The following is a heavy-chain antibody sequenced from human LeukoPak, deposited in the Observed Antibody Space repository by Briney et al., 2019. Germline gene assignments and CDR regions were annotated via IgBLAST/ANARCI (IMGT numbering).Heavy chain of an antibody. CDR3: AREEGNYYYGMDV. CDR1: GFTFSSYE. CDR2: ISSSSSYI. J-gene: IGHJ6*02. V-gene: IGHV3-21*01. Sequence: KPGGSLRLSCAASGFTFSSYEMNWVRQAPGKGLEWVSSISSSSSYIYYADSVKGRFTISRDNAKNSLYLQMNSLRAEDTAVYYCAREEGNYYYGMDVWGQGTTVTVSS.